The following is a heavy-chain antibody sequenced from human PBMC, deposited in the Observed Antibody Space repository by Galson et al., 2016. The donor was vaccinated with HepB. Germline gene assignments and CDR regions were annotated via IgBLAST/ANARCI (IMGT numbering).Heavy chain of an antibody. CDR2: IYYRGST. Sequence: TLSLTCTVSGASISSGGYYWNWIRQNPGKGLEWIGYIYYRGSTYHNPPLKSRVTISVDTSKNQFSLKVSSVTAADTAVYYCASTAGIQLTSFHYWGQGTLVTVSS. CDR1: GASISSGGYY. CDR3: ASTAGIQLTSFHY. V-gene: IGHV4-31*03. J-gene: IGHJ4*02. D-gene: IGHD5-18*01.